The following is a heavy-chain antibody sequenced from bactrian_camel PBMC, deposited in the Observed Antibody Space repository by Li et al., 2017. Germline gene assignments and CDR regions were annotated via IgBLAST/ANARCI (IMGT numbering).Heavy chain of an antibody. D-gene: IGHD5*01. CDR2: IDSGSTT. CDR3: AARRGPWCVGPLTTGLYDY. CDR1: GRTDSSLC. V-gene: IGHV3S57*01. Sequence: HVQLVESGGASVQAGGSLRLSCAASGRTDSSLCMGWFRQAPGKEREWVAVIDSGSTTSYADSVKGRFSISKDGAKNSLYLQMDSLNPEDTATYYCAARRGPWCVGPLTTGLYDYWGQGTQVTVS. J-gene: IGHJ4*01.